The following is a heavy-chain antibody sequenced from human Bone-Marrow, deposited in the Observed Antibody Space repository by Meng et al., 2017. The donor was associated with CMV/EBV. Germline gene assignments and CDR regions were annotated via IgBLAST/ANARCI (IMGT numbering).Heavy chain of an antibody. V-gene: IGHV4-61*01. Sequence: GSLRLSCTVSGGSVSSGSYYWSWIRQPPGKGLEWIGYIYYSGSTNCNPSLKSRVTISVDTSKNQFSLKLSSVTAADTAVYYCARQTVISSWDPPKPFDYWGQGTLVTVSS. CDR2: IYYSGST. CDR1: GGSVSSGSYY. J-gene: IGHJ4*02. D-gene: IGHD6-13*01. CDR3: ARQTVISSWDPPKPFDY.